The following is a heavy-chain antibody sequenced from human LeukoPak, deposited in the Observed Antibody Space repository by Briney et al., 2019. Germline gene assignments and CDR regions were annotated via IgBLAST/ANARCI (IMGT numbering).Heavy chain of an antibody. CDR2: IYWNDQK. Sequence: ESRPTLVNPTGTLSLTCTFSGFSLRDNGVGVGWICQPPGKALGWLAFIYWNDQKVYCPSLKTRHDVTNETSSDQAAVTSTTHDPVDTVTYYCAYRRHGNHLDARFDTWGQGTLVTVSS. V-gene: IGHV2-5*01. J-gene: IGHJ5*02. CDR3: AYRRHGNHLDARFDT. D-gene: IGHD1-14*01. CDR1: GFSLRDNGVG.